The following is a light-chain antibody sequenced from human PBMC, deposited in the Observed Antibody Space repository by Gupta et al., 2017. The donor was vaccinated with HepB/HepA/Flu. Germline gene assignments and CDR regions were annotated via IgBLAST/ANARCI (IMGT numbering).Light chain of an antibody. V-gene: IGLV1-44*01. CDR2: INN. CDR1: RSNLGSNT. CDR3: AAWADSLNGYV. Sequence: QSVLTQPPAASGTPGHRVTISCSGSRSNLGSNTVNWYQQLPGTAPTLIVSINNQRPSGVPDRVSGSKSGTSASLAVTGLQSEDEADYYWAAWADSLNGYVFGTGTKVTVL. J-gene: IGLJ1*01.